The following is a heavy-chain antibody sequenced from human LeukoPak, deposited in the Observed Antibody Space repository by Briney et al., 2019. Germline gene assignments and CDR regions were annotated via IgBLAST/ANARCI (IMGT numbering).Heavy chain of an antibody. D-gene: IGHD5-12*01. Sequence: PSETLSLTCSVSGGSITSYYWNWIRQPPGKGLEWIGYISHSGSTNYNPSLKSRVTISVDTSKNQFSLDLISVTAADTAVYYCARQYSGYLRNWFDPWGQGTLVAVSS. V-gene: IGHV4-59*08. CDR2: ISHSGST. J-gene: IGHJ5*02. CDR1: GGSITSYY. CDR3: ARQYSGYLRNWFDP.